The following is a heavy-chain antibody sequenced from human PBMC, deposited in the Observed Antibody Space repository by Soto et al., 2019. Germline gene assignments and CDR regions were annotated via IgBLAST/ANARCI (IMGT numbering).Heavy chain of an antibody. CDR2: IYYSGST. J-gene: IGHJ6*02. D-gene: IGHD3-9*01. CDR3: ASFAYYDILTGQYYYYGMDV. CDR1: GGSISSSSYY. V-gene: IGHV4-39*01. Sequence: SETLSLTCTVSGGSISSSSYYWGWIRQPPGKGLEWIGSIYYSGSTYYNPSLKSRVTISVDTSKNQLSLKLSSVTAADTAVYYCASFAYYDILTGQYYYYGMDVWGQGTTVTVSS.